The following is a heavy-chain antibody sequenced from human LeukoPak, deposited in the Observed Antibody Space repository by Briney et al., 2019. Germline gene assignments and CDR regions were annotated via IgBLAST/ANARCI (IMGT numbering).Heavy chain of an antibody. Sequence: GGSLRLSCAASGFTFINYAMSGVRQAPGKGLEWVSSITGNALNTYHADFIKGRFTISRDDSKNTLYLHLSSLRVEDTAVYYCAKLQDFYDNSGYSYFDNWGQGTLVTVSS. CDR1: GFTFINYA. D-gene: IGHD3-22*01. CDR3: AKLQDFYDNSGYSYFDN. V-gene: IGHV3-23*01. CDR2: ITGNALNT. J-gene: IGHJ4*02.